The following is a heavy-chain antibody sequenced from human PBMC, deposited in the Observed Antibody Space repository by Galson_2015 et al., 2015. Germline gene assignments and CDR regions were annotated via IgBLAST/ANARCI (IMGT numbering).Heavy chain of an antibody. V-gene: IGHV4-34*01. J-gene: IGHJ4*02. CDR2: INDSGST. CDR1: TGSLSGYY. CDR3: ARGDVDLVTTGARFKLDS. D-gene: IGHD5-12*01. Sequence: SETLSLTCAVNTGSLSGYYWTWIRQPLGKGLEWIGEINDSGSTNYNPFLMSRTTISVDTYKNQVSLSLFSVTAADTAVYYCARGDVDLVTTGARFKLDSWGQGNLVTVSS.